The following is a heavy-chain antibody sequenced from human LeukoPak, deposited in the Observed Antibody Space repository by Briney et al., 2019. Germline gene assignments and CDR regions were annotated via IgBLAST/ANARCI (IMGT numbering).Heavy chain of an antibody. V-gene: IGHV3-15*01. CDR3: TTSRIFSSYGMDV. CDR1: GFSFSNAW. J-gene: IGHJ6*02. D-gene: IGHD3-9*01. Sequence: PGGSLRLSCAASGFSFSNAWMNWVRRAPGKGLEWVGRIKSKTDGGTTDYAAPVKGRFTISRDDSKNTLYLQMNSLKTEDTAVYYCTTSRIFSSYGMDVWGQGTTVTVSS. CDR2: IKSKTDGGTT.